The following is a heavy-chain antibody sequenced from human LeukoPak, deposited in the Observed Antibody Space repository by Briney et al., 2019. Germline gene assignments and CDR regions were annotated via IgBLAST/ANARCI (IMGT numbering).Heavy chain of an antibody. CDR1: GGSFSGYY. Sequence: PSETLSLTCAVYGGSFSGYYLSWIRQPPGKGLEWIGEINHSGSTNYNPSLKSRVTISVDTSKNQFSLKLSSVTAADTAVYYCARDSSSGWPSGYYYGMDVWGQGTTVTVSS. V-gene: IGHV4-34*01. D-gene: IGHD6-19*01. CDR3: ARDSSSGWPSGYYYGMDV. CDR2: INHSGST. J-gene: IGHJ6*02.